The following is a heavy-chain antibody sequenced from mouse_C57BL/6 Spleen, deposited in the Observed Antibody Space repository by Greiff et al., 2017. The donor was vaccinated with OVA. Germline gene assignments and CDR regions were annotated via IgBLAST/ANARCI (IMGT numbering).Heavy chain of an antibody. CDR2: IDPSDSYT. V-gene: IGHV1-59*01. J-gene: IGHJ4*01. Sequence: QVQLKQPGAELVRPGTSVKLSCKASGYTFTSYWMHWVKQRPGQGLEWIGVIDPSDSYTNYNQKFKGKATLTVDTSSSTAYMQLSSLTSEDSAVYYCASPRNYAMDYWGQGTSVTVSS. CDR3: ASPRNYAMDY. CDR1: GYTFTSYW.